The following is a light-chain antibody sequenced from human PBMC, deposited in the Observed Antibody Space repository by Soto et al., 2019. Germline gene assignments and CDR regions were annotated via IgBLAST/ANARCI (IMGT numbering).Light chain of an antibody. V-gene: IGKV2D-29*02. Sequence: DIVMTQAPPSLSVTPGRPASISCKSNQSLVGSDRKTDLSWYVQKAGQSPQLLIYEVSKRFPGVPERFTGSGSATDFTLPISRVEAEDVGIYYCMQSADLPLTFGAGTRV. CDR2: EVS. CDR1: QSLVGSDRKTD. J-gene: IGKJ3*01. CDR3: MQSADLPLT.